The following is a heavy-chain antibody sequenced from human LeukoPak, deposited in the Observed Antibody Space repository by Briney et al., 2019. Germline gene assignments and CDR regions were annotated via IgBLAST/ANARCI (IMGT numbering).Heavy chain of an antibody. D-gene: IGHD5-24*01. J-gene: IGHJ4*02. CDR1: GFTFSSCT. V-gene: IGHV3-21*01. CDR3: ARRPDSPLIDMATFDY. CDR2: ISTTSEYI. Sequence: PGGSLRLSCAASGFTFSSCTMNWVRQAPGKGLEWVSSISTTSEYIYYADSVKGRFTISRGNARNSLYLQMNSLRAEDTAVYYCARRPDSPLIDMATFDYWGQGALVTVSS.